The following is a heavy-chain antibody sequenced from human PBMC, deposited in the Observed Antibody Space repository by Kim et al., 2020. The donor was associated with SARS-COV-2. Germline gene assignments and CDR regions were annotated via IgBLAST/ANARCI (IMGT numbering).Heavy chain of an antibody. CDR3: ARGPLRVLRFLEWLLYSYGMDV. V-gene: IGHV1-2*02. CDR1: GYTFTGYY. CDR2: INPNSGGT. J-gene: IGHJ6*02. D-gene: IGHD3-3*01. Sequence: ASVKVSCKASGYTFTGYYMHWVRQAPGQGLEWKGWINPNSGGTNYAQKFQGRVTMTRDTSISTAYMELSRLRSDDTAVYYCARGPLRVLRFLEWLLYSYGMDVWGQGTTVTVSS.